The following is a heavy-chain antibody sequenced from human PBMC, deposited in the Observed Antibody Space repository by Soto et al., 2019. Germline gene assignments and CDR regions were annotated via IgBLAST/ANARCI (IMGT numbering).Heavy chain of an antibody. CDR2: IQSGGPT. V-gene: IGHV3-66*01. J-gene: IGHJ6*04. CDR3: ARDDVLCDGGRCYGVPLDV. D-gene: IGHD2-15*01. CDR1: GFTVSSKY. Sequence: PGGSLRLSCAASGFTVSSKYMSWVRQAPGKGLEWVSLIQSGGPTYYADSVKGRFTISRDTSENTLHLQMDSLRAEDTAVYYCARDDVLCDGGRCYGVPLDVWGKGNTVPVSS.